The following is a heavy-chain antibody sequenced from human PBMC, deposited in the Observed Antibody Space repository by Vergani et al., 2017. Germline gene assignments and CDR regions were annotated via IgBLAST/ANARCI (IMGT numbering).Heavy chain of an antibody. CDR2: ITSSSTTI. D-gene: IGHD2/OR15-2a*01. V-gene: IGHV3-48*04. CDR1: GFTFSSYS. CDR3: ASSMKPPLGHPYYYYYYGMDV. J-gene: IGHJ6*02. Sequence: EVQLVESGGGLVQPGGSLRLSCAASGFTFSSYSMNWVRQAPGKGLEWVSYITSSSTTIYYADSVKGRFTISRDNSKNSLYLQMNSLRTEDTALYYCASSMKPPLGHPYYYYYYGMDVWGQGTTVTVSS.